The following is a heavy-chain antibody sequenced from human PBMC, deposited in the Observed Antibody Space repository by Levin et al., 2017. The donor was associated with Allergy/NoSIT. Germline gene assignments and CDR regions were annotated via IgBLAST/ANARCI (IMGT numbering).Heavy chain of an antibody. J-gene: IGHJ3*02. V-gene: IGHV3-33*01. CDR2: IWYDGSNK. CDR3: ARGAVAGFFKHAFDI. Sequence: GGSLRLSCAASGFTFSSYGMHWVRQAPGKGLEWVAVIWYDGSNKYYADSVKGRFTISRDNSKNTLYLQMNSLRAEDTAVYYCARGAVAGFFKHAFDIWGQGTMVTVSS. CDR1: GFTFSSYG. D-gene: IGHD6-19*01.